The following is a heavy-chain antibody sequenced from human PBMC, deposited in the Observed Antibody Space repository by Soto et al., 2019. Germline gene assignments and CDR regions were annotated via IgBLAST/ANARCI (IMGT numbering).Heavy chain of an antibody. CDR1: GFTFSSYA. D-gene: IGHD3-10*01. V-gene: IGHV3-30-3*01. Sequence: GGSLRLSCAASGFTFSSYAMHWVRQAPGKGLEWVAVISYDGSNKYYADSVKGRFTISRDNSKNTLYLQMNSLRAEDTAAYYCARELLWFGELQPFYYWGQGTLVTVS. J-gene: IGHJ4*02. CDR3: ARELLWFGELQPFYY. CDR2: ISYDGSNK.